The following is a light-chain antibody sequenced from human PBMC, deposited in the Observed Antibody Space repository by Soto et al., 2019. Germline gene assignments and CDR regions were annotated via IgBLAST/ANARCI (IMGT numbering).Light chain of an antibody. CDR2: DNN. Sequence: QSVLTQPPSVSAAPGQKVPISCSGSSSNIGNNYVSWYQQLPGTAPKLLIYDNNKRPSGIPDRCAGSKSGTSATLGITGLQTGDEADYYCGTWDSSLSAVVFGGGTKLTVL. V-gene: IGLV1-51*01. J-gene: IGLJ2*01. CDR3: GTWDSSLSAVV. CDR1: SSNIGNNY.